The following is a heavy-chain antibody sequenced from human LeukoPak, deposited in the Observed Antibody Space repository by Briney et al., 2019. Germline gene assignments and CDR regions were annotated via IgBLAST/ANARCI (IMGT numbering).Heavy chain of an antibody. J-gene: IGHJ4*02. CDR2: IYSGGST. V-gene: IGHV3-53*01. Sequence: PGGSLRLSCAASGLTVSSNYMSWVRQAPGKGLEWVSVIYSGGSTYYADSVKGRFTISRDNAKNSLYLQMNSLRAEDTAVYYCARETRLRWTDYWGQGTLVTVSS. D-gene: IGHD5-24*01. CDR1: GLTVSSNY. CDR3: ARETRLRWTDY.